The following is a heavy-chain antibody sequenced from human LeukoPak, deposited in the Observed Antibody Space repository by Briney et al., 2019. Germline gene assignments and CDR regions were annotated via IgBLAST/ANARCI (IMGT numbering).Heavy chain of an antibody. V-gene: IGHV3-23*01. Sequence: GGTLRLSCAASGFTFSSYGMSWVRQAPGKGLEWVSAISGSGGSTYYADSVKGRFTISRNNSKNTLYLQMNSLRSDDTAVYYCARFIAAAMDVWGKGTTVTVSS. CDR3: ARFIAAAMDV. D-gene: IGHD6-13*01. CDR1: GFTFSSYG. J-gene: IGHJ6*03. CDR2: ISGSGGST.